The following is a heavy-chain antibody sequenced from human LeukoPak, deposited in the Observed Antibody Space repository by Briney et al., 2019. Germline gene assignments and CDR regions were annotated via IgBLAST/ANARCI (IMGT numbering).Heavy chain of an antibody. CDR2: IYYTGST. D-gene: IGHD4/OR15-4a*01. CDR1: GGSISSYY. J-gene: IGHJ3*02. V-gene: IGHV4-59*01. CDR3: ARHANSYAFDI. Sequence: PSETLSLTCTVSGGSISSYYWSWIRQPPGKGPEWIGYIYYTGSTNSNPSLKSRVTISLDTSKIQFSLKLSSVTAADTAIYYCARHANSYAFDIWGQGTMVTVSS.